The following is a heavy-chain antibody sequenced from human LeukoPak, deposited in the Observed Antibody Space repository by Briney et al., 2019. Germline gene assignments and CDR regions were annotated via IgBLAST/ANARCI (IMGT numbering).Heavy chain of an antibody. J-gene: IGHJ6*02. Sequence: ASVRVSCKASGYTFTSYYMHWVRQAPGQGLEWMGWINTNTGNPTYAQGFTGRFVFSLDTSVSTAYLQISSLKAEDTAVYYCARGSCSSTSCYYYYGMDVWGQGTTVTASS. CDR1: GYTFTSYY. CDR3: ARGSCSSTSCYYYYGMDV. CDR2: INTNTGNP. V-gene: IGHV7-4-1*02. D-gene: IGHD2-2*01.